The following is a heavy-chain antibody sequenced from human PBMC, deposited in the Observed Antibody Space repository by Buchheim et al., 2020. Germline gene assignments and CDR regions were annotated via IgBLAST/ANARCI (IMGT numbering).Heavy chain of an antibody. D-gene: IGHD3-10*01. CDR2: ISSNSRTI. J-gene: IGHJ4*02. Sequence: EVQLVESGGGLVQPGGSLRLSCAVSGFTFSYYSMNWVRQAPGKGLEWVSYISSNSRTIYYADSVKGRFTISSDNAKNSLYLQMNSLRAEDTAVYHCASGERGVPDYWGQGTL. V-gene: IGHV3-48*01. CDR1: GFTFSYYS. CDR3: ASGERGVPDY.